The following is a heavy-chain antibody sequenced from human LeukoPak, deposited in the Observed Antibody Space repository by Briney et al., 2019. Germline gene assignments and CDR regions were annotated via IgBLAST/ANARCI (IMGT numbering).Heavy chain of an antibody. D-gene: IGHD2-15*01. J-gene: IGHJ4*02. V-gene: IGHV3-23*01. CDR3: VKDGGFLGREDYFDY. CDR1: GFTFSSYA. Sequence: GGSLRLSCSASGFTFSSYAMGWVRQAPGRGLEWVSIISGSGGSTYYADSVRGRFTISRDNSKNTVFLQMTSLRVEDTAVYYCVKDGGFLGREDYFDYWGQGTLVTVSS. CDR2: ISGSGGST.